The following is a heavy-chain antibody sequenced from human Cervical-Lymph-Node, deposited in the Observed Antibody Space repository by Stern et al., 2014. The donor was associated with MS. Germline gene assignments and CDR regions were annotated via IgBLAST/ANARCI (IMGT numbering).Heavy chain of an antibody. CDR3: AKDPRIYDSSGYLDA. CDR2: ISYDGDNK. D-gene: IGHD3-22*01. Sequence: VQLVESGGGVVPPGRPLRLSCAASGFTFSLYDMHWVRQAPGKGLEWVAVISYDGDNKFYTDSVKGRFTISRDSSKSTLYLQLNSLRPEDTAIYYCAKDPRIYDSSGYLDAWGQGTLVTVSS. V-gene: IGHV3-30*18. J-gene: IGHJ5*02. CDR1: GFTFSLYD.